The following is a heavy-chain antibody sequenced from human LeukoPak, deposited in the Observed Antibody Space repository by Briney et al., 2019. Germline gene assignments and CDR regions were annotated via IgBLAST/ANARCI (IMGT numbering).Heavy chain of an antibody. CDR1: GYTFTGYY. V-gene: IGHV1-2*02. Sequence: ASVKVSCKASGYTFTGYYMHWVRQAPGQGLEWMGWINPNSGGADYAQKFQGRVTMTRDTSISTAYMALSRLTYDDTAVHYCVRGPPEYCSGGSCYSGRNWFDPWGQGTLVTVSS. J-gene: IGHJ5*02. D-gene: IGHD2-15*01. CDR3: VRGPPEYCSGGSCYSGRNWFDP. CDR2: INPNSGGA.